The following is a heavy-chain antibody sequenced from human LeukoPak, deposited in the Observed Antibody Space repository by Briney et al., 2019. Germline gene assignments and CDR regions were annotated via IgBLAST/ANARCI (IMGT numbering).Heavy chain of an antibody. CDR2: IYSGGST. V-gene: IGHV3-53*01. J-gene: IGHJ6*03. CDR3: ARTISSSGIHYYYYMDV. D-gene: IGHD6-6*01. CDR1: GFTVSSNY. Sequence: PGGSLRLSCAASGFTVSSNYMSWVRQAPGKGLEWVSVIYSGGSTYYADSVKGRFTISRGNSKNTLYLQMNSLRAEDTAVYYCARTISSSGIHYYYYMDVWGKGTTVTVSS.